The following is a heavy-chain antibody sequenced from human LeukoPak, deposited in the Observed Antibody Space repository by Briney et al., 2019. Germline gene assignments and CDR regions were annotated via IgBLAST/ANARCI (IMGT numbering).Heavy chain of an antibody. Sequence: GGSLRLSCAASGFTFSSSSMNWVRQAPGKGLEWVSYISSSSSSKYYADSVKGRFTISRDNAKNSLYLQMNSLRAEDTAVYYCARDPYGDSLGYWGQGTLVTVSS. CDR1: GFTFSSSS. J-gene: IGHJ4*02. CDR3: ARDPYGDSLGY. CDR2: ISSSSSSK. D-gene: IGHD4-17*01. V-gene: IGHV3-48*04.